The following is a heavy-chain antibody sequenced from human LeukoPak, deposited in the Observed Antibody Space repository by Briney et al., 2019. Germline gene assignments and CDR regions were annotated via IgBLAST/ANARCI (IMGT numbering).Heavy chain of an antibody. D-gene: IGHD3-22*01. Sequence: GRSVRLSCAGSGFIFSSYGMHWVPQAPGKGLEWVAVIWYDGSNKYYADSVKGRFTISRDNSKTALYLQMSRLRAEDTALYYCARDDDSSGYSDWGQGTLVTVSS. CDR2: IWYDGSNK. CDR1: GFIFSSYG. CDR3: ARDDDSSGYSD. J-gene: IGHJ4*02. V-gene: IGHV3-33*01.